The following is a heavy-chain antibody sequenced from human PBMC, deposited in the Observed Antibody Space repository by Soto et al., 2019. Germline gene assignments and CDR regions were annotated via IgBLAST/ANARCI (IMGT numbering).Heavy chain of an antibody. CDR2: IWYDGSNK. D-gene: IGHD3-22*01. CDR3: ARAMIVGQNWFNP. J-gene: IGHJ5*02. V-gene: IGHV3-33*01. Sequence: SLRRSCGESGFTFSTYGLHWVRQAPGKGLEWVAVIWYDGSNKYYADSVKGRFTISRDNSKNTLYLQMNSLRAEDTAVYYCARAMIVGQNWFNPWGQGT. CDR1: GFTFSTYG.